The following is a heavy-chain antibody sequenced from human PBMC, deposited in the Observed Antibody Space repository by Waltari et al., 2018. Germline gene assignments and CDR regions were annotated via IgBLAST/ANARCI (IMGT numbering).Heavy chain of an antibody. CDR3: ARARITMVRGIYYYFDY. CDR1: GYTFTNYW. D-gene: IGHD3-10*01. V-gene: IGHV1-69*01. CDR2: IIPIFGTA. J-gene: IGHJ4*02. Sequence: VQLVQSGAEVKKPGESLKISCQGSGYTFTNYWISWVRQAPGQGLEWMGGIIPIFGTANYAQKFQGRVTITADESTSTAYMELSSLRSEDTAVYYCARARITMVRGIYYYFDYWGQGTLVTVSS.